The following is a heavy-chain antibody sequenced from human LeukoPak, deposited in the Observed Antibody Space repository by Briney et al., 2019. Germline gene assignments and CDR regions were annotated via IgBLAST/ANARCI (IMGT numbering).Heavy chain of an antibody. CDR1: GYTFSAYY. D-gene: IGHD2-2*01. Sequence: GASVKVSCKTSGYTFSAYYIHWMRQAPGQGLEWMGWIYPKSGGTKFAQRFQGRVTLTRDTSISTAYMELSRLKSDDTAVYYCARDVIPVPAPTDYYYYYGMDVWGQGTTVTVSS. V-gene: IGHV1-2*02. J-gene: IGHJ6*02. CDR2: IYPKSGGT. CDR3: ARDVIPVPAPTDYYYYYGMDV.